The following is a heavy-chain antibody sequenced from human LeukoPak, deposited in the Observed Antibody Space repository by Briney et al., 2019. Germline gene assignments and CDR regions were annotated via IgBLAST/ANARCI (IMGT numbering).Heavy chain of an antibody. CDR3: ARRNDFHI. CDR2: IYSNEAA. Sequence: SEALSLTCTVSGGSITGYHWSWIRQPPGKGLEWIGYIYSNEAAEYKPSLKSRVTISADTSKNQFSLKLTSVTAADTAIYYCARRNDFHIWGQGTMVTVSS. J-gene: IGHJ3*02. V-gene: IGHV4-4*08. CDR1: GGSITGYH.